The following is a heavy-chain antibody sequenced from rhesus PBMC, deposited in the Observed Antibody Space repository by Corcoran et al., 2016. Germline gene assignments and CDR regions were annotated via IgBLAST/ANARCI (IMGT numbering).Heavy chain of an antibody. CDR2: INGNSGST. V-gene: IGHV4-80*01. D-gene: IGHD3-16*01. CDR1: GASIRTNW. CDR3: ARITIVEYWYFDL. J-gene: IGHJ2*01. Sequence: QVQLQESGPGLVKHSETLSLTCTVSGASIRTNWLSWIRPPPGKGLEWIGEINGNSGSTNYNPSLKSRVTISKDASKNQFSLKLSAVTAADTAVYYCARITIVEYWYFDLWGPGTPITISS.